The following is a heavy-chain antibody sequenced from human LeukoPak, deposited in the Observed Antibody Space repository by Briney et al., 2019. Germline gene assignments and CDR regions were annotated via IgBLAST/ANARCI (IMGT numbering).Heavy chain of an antibody. CDR1: GFTFSRHA. Sequence: PGGSLRLSCAASGFTFSRHAMSWVRHAPGKGLEWVSTTGLNSVNTLCAESVQGRFSISRDNSKNTLDLQMDNLRVDDTAVYYCAKGDDVGKHPTRAYYFDTWGQGTLVTVSS. J-gene: IGHJ4*02. CDR2: TGLNSVNT. V-gene: IGHV3-23*01. CDR3: AKGDDVGKHPTRAYYFDT. D-gene: IGHD3-16*01.